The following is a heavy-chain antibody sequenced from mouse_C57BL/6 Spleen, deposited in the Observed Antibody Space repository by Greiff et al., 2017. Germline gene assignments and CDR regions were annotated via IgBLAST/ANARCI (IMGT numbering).Heavy chain of an antibody. CDR1: GYTFTSYW. V-gene: IGHV1-59*01. J-gene: IGHJ3*01. Sequence: QVQLQQPGAELVRPGTSVKLSCKASGYTFTSYWMHWVKQRPGQGLEWIGVIDPSDSYTNYNQQFKGKATLTVDTSSSTAYMQLSSLTSEDSAVYYCARWDFAYWGQGTLVTVSA. D-gene: IGHD4-1*01. CDR3: ARWDFAY. CDR2: IDPSDSYT.